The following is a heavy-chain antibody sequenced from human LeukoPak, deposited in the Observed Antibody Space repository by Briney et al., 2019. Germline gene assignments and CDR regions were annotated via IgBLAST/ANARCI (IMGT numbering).Heavy chain of an antibody. CDR2: ISSSSSYI. J-gene: IGHJ4*02. V-gene: IGHV3-21*05. D-gene: IGHD3-16*01. CDR1: GFTFSSYS. CDR3: ARGPSTLFDY. Sequence: GGSLRLSCAASGFTFSSYSMNWVRQAPGKGLEWVSYISSSSSYIYHADSVKGRFTISRGNAKNSLYLQMNSLRAEDTAVYYCARGPSTLFDYWGQGTLVTVSS.